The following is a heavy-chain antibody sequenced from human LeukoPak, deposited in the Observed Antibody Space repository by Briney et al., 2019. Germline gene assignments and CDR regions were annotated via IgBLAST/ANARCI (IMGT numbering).Heavy chain of an antibody. CDR3: AKAARDAADAFDI. CDR2: ISWNSGSI. CDR1: GFTFDDYS. J-gene: IGHJ3*02. Sequence: GRSLRLSCAASGFTFDDYSMHWVRQPPGKGLEWVSGISWNSGSIGYADSVKGRFTISRDNAKHSLYLQMNSLRAEDTALYYCAKAARDAADAFDIWGQGTMVTVSS. V-gene: IGHV3-9*01. D-gene: IGHD5-24*01.